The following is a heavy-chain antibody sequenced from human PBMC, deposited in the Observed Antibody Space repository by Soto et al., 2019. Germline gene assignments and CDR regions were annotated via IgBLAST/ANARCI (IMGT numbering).Heavy chain of an antibody. V-gene: IGHV4-34*01. CDR1: GGSFSNYY. CDR3: ARLLGYCSGGSCYSAYFQH. Sequence: PSETLSLTCAVYGGSFSNYYWSWIRQPPGKGLEWIGEINHSGSTNYNPSLKSRVTVSVDTSKNQFSLKLSSVTAADTAVYYCARLLGYCSGGSCYSAYFQHWGQGILVTVSS. D-gene: IGHD2-15*01. CDR2: INHSGST. J-gene: IGHJ1*01.